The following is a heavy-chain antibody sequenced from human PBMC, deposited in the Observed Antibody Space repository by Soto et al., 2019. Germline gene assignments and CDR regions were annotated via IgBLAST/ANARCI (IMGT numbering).Heavy chain of an antibody. CDR2: VYYSGST. CDR3: ARLEEWFDP. J-gene: IGHJ5*02. CDR1: GGSVNSGSYY. Sequence: PSETLSLTCTVSGGSVNSGSYYWSWIRQPPGKGLEWIGNVYYSGSTNYNPSLKSRVTISVDTSKNQFSLKLSSVTAADTAVYYCARLEEWFDPWGQGTLVTVSS. V-gene: IGHV4-61*01.